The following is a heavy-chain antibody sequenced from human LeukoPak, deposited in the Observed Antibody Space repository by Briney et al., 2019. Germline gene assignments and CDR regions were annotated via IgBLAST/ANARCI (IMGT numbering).Heavy chain of an antibody. CDR1: GFTFSSYA. V-gene: IGHV3-30-3*01. Sequence: GGSLRLSCAASGFTFSSYAMHWVRQAPGKGLEWVAVISYDGSNKYYADSVKGRFTISRDNSKNTLYLQMNSLRAEDTAVYYCARDLIVGATTLSAGAEYFQHWGQGTLVTVSS. D-gene: IGHD1-26*01. CDR3: ARDLIVGATTLSAGAEYFQH. J-gene: IGHJ1*01. CDR2: ISYDGSNK.